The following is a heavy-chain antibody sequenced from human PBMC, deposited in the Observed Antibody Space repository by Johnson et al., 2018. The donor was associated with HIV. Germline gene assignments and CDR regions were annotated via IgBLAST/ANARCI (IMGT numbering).Heavy chain of an antibody. Sequence: VQLVESGGGLVQSGGSLRLSCAASGFTFSDHYMDWVRQAPGKGLEWVSVIYSGGSTYYADSVKGRVTIYRDNPKNTLYLQMNSLRAEDTAVYYCAKDLSRGWYRAFDIWGQGTMVTVSS. V-gene: IGHV3-66*02. CDR2: IYSGGST. CDR1: GFTFSDHY. CDR3: AKDLSRGWYRAFDI. J-gene: IGHJ3*02. D-gene: IGHD6-19*01.